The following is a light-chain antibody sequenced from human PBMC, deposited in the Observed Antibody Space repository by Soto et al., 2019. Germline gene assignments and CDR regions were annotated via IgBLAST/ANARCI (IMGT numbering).Light chain of an antibody. CDR2: GDN. Sequence: QCVLTQPPSVSGAPGQRVTIPCTGSSYNIGSYYDVHWYQQLPGTVPKLLIYGDNNRPSGVPDRFSGSKSGTSASLAITGLQAEDEADYYCQSYDSSLSHVVFGGGTKLTVL. V-gene: IGLV1-40*01. CDR1: SYNIGSYYD. J-gene: IGLJ2*01. CDR3: QSYDSSLSHVV.